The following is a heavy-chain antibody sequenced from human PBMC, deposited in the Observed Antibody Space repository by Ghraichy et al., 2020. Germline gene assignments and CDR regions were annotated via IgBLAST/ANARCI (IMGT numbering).Heavy chain of an antibody. CDR1: GFTFRNYA. CDR2: ISGSGNTT. D-gene: IGHD1-14*01. Sequence: GESLNISCAASGFTFRNYAMTWVRQAPGKGLEWVSAISGSGNTTHYADSVKGRFTISRDNSRNMLYLRMNSLRAEDTAVYYCAKDANHVGLFDAWGLGTLVTVSS. V-gene: IGHV3-23*01. CDR3: AKDANHVGLFDA. J-gene: IGHJ4*02.